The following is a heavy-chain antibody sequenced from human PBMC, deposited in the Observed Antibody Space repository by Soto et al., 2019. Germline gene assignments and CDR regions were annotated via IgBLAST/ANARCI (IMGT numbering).Heavy chain of an antibody. V-gene: IGHV4-31*03. CDR1: GGSISSGGYY. CDR3: ARDRPGGMDV. Sequence: SETLSLTCTVSGGSISSGGYYWSWIRQHPGKGLEWIGYIYYSGSTYYNPSLKSRVTISVDTSKNQFSLKLSSVTAADTAVYYCARDRPGGMDVWGQGTTVTVSS. CDR2: IYYSGST. J-gene: IGHJ6*02.